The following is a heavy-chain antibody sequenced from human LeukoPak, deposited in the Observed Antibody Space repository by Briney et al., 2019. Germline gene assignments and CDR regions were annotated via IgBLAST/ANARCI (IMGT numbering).Heavy chain of an antibody. V-gene: IGHV4-30-4*08. J-gene: IGHJ4*02. CDR3: ARGTHYYGGNYYFDY. CDR1: GGSISSGDYY. Sequence: SETLPLTCTVSGGSISSGDYYWSWIRQPPGKGLEWIGYIYYSGGTYYNPSLKSRVTISVDTSKNQFSLKLSSVTAADTAVYYCARGTHYYGGNYYFDYWGQGTLVTVSS. D-gene: IGHD4-23*01. CDR2: IYYSGGT.